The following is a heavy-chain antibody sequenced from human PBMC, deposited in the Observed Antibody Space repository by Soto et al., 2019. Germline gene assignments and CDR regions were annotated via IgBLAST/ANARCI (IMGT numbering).Heavy chain of an antibody. V-gene: IGHV4-59*01. Sequence: SETLSLTCTVSGGSISSYHWSWIRQPPGKGLEWIGYIYYSGSTNYNPSLKSRVTISVDTSKNQFSLKLSSVTAADTAVYYCARDFLKDSSPPVWGQGTLVTVSS. D-gene: IGHD3-22*01. CDR2: IYYSGST. CDR3: ARDFLKDSSPPV. CDR1: GGSISSYH. J-gene: IGHJ4*02.